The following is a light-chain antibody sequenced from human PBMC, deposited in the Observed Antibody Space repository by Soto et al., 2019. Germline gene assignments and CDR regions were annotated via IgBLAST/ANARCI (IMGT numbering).Light chain of an antibody. J-gene: IGLJ2*01. CDR3: SSYAGNNNLV. Sequence: QSALTQPRSVSVSPGQSVSISCTGTISDVAGYNYVSWYQHHPGKAPKLLISDVTKRPSWVPDRFSGSKSGNTASLTISELQAEDEADYYCSSYAGNNNLVFGGGTKVTVL. V-gene: IGLV2-11*01. CDR2: DVT. CDR1: ISDVAGYNY.